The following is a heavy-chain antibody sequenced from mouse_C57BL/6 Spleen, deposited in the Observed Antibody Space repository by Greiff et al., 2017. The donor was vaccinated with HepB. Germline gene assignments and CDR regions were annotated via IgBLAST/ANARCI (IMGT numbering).Heavy chain of an antibody. Sequence: EVMLVESEGGLVQPGSSMKLSCTASGFTFSDYYMAWVRQVPEKGLEWVANINYDGSSTYYLDSLKSRFIISRDNAKNILYLQMSSLKSEDTATYYCARVYYGYVDYWGQGTTLTVSS. J-gene: IGHJ2*01. D-gene: IGHD2-2*01. CDR3: ARVYYGYVDY. CDR2: INYDGSST. V-gene: IGHV5-16*01. CDR1: GFTFSDYY.